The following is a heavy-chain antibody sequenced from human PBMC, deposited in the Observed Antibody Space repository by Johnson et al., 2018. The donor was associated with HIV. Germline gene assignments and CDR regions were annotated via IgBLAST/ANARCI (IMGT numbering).Heavy chain of an antibody. D-gene: IGHD2-2*03. Sequence: VQLVESGGGLVKPGGSRRLSCAASGFTFSNAWMSWVRPAPGKGLEWIGRIKSKSDGGTTDYAAPVKGRFTISRDDSKNTLYLQMNSLKTEDTAVYYFTRDAKLRPLDGPDDAFDIWGQGKMVTVSS. J-gene: IGHJ3*02. V-gene: IGHV3-15*01. CDR2: IKSKSDGGTT. CDR3: TRDAKLRPLDGPDDAFDI. CDR1: GFTFSNAW.